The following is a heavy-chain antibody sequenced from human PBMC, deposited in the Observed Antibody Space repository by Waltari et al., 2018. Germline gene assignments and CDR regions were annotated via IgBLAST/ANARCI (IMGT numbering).Heavy chain of an antibody. CDR1: GFTFSSSW. CDR3: ATWKFCTGGSCYGWGY. V-gene: IGHV3-74*01. CDR2: INADGRST. Sequence: EVQLVESGGGLVQPGGSLRLSCAASGFTFSSSWIHSVRQDPGKGLVWVSRINADGRSTGYADSVKGRFTISRDNAKNTVYLQMNSLRADDSAVYYCATWKFCTGGSCYGWGYWGQGTLVTVSS. J-gene: IGHJ4*02. D-gene: IGHD2-15*01.